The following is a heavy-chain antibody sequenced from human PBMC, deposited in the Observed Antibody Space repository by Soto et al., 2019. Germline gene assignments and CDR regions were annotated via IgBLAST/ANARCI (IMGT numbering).Heavy chain of an antibody. V-gene: IGHV1-18*01. CDR3: ARGGYSSGWYPKYYYYYGMDV. CDR2: ISAYNGNA. J-gene: IGHJ6*02. D-gene: IGHD6-19*01. Sequence: GASVKVSCKASGYTFTSYGMSWVRQAPGQGLEWMGGISAYNGNANYAQKFQGRVTITADKSTSTAYMELSSLRSEDTAVYYCARGGYSSGWYPKYYYYYGMDVWGQGTTLTVSS. CDR1: GYTFTSYG.